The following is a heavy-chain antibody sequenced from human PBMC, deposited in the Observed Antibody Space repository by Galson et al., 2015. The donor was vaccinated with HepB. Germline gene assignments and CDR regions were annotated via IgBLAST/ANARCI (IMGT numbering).Heavy chain of an antibody. CDR3: ARLPQTKVQGVIIKDY. D-gene: IGHD3-10*01. CDR2: IIPIFGTA. Sequence: SVKVSCKASGGTFSSYAISWVRQAPGQGLEWMGGIIPIFGTANYAQKFQGRVTITADESTSTAYMELSSLRSEDTAVYYCARLPQTKVQGVIIKDYWGQGTLVTVSS. V-gene: IGHV1-69*13. J-gene: IGHJ4*02. CDR1: GGTFSSYA.